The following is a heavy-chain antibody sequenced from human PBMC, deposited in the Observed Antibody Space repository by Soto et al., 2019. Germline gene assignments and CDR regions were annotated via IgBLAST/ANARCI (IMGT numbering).Heavy chain of an antibody. D-gene: IGHD3-9*01. Sequence: GGSLRLSCAASGFTFSSYAMSWVRQAPGKGLEWVSAISGSGGSTYYADSVKGRFTISRDNSKNTLYLQMNSLRAEDTAVYYCARDGVWSPYYDILTGYWLDYWGQGTLVTVSS. CDR1: GFTFSSYA. J-gene: IGHJ4*02. CDR3: ARDGVWSPYYDILTGYWLDY. V-gene: IGHV3-23*01. CDR2: ISGSGGST.